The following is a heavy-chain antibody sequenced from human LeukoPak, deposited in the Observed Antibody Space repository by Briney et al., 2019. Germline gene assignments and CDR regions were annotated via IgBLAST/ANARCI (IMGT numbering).Heavy chain of an antibody. D-gene: IGHD5-18*01. J-gene: IGHJ4*02. CDR3: GRDTATAIDY. V-gene: IGHV3-72*01. CDR1: GFTFTNHY. CDR2: TTNTPNAYTT. Sequence: GGSLTLSCAASGFTFTNHYMDWVRQAPGRGLEWIARTTNTPNAYTTAYAASVRGRFTVSRDDSKSLLHLQMSSLKTDDTAVYYCGRDTATAIDYWGRGTLVTVSS.